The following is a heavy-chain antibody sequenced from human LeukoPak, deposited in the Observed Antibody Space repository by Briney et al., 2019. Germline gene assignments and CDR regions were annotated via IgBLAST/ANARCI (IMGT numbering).Heavy chain of an antibody. CDR1: GFTVSSNY. D-gene: IGHD3-16*01. CDR2: IYSGGST. CDR3: ARVLLGARIGYFDY. Sequence: GGSLRLSCAASGFTVSSNYMSWVRQAPGKGLEWVSVIYSGGSTSYADSVKGRFTISRDNAKNTLYLQMNSLRAEDTAVYYCARVLLGARIGYFDYWGQGTLVTVSS. V-gene: IGHV3-66*01. J-gene: IGHJ4*02.